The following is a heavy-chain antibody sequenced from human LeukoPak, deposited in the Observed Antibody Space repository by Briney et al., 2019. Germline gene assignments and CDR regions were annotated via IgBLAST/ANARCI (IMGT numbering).Heavy chain of an antibody. Sequence: PSETLSLTCAVYGGSIHIASFSAYYWTWVRQSPGRGLQWIGEIDQSGNTHYNPSLKSRVTMSVDKSKNQFSLKLTSVTAADTAVYYCASYLTRRARHEHRSGSYSPWGQGTLVTVSS. V-gene: IGHV4-34*01. J-gene: IGHJ5*02. D-gene: IGHD3-10*01. CDR3: ASYLTRRARHEHRSGSYSP. CDR1: GGSIHIASFSAYY. CDR2: IDQSGNT.